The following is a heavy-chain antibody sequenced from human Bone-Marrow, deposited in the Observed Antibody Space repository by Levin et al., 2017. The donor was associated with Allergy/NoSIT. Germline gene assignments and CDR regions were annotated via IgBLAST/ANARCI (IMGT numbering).Heavy chain of an antibody. Sequence: GASVKVSCAASGFIFNTNWMSWVRQAPGKGPEWVASIKEDGSVKYYVDSGKGRFTISRDNAKNSLYLQMNNLRVEDTAVYYCAREYDWGQGTTVTVSS. J-gene: IGHJ6*01. CDR1: GFIFNTNW. CDR2: IKEDGSVK. V-gene: IGHV3-7*01. CDR3: AREYD.